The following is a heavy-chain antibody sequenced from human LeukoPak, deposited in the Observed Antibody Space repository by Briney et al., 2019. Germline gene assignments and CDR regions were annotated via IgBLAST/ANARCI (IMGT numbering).Heavy chain of an antibody. CDR2: IYYSGST. CDR1: GGSISSYY. D-gene: IGHD6-19*01. J-gene: IGHJ5*02. CDR3: ARAGVAVAGGGWFDP. V-gene: IGHV4-59*01. Sequence: SETLSLTCTVSGGSISSYYWSWIRQPPGKGLEWIGYIYYSGSTNYNPSLKSRVTISVDTSKNQFSLKLSSVTAADTAVYYCARAGVAVAGGGWFDPWGQGTLVTASS.